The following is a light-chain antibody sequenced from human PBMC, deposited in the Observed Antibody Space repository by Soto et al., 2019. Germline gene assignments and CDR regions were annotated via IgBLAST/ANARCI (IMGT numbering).Light chain of an antibody. CDR2: GNS. CDR3: QSYDSSLSGAGVV. CDR1: SSNIGAGYD. V-gene: IGLV1-40*01. J-gene: IGLJ2*01. Sequence: QSVLTQPPSVSGAPGQRVTISCTGSSSNIGAGYDVHWYQQLPGTAPKLLIYGNSNRPSGVPDRFSGSKSGTSASRAITGLQAEDEADYYCQSYDSSLSGAGVVFGGGTKLTVL.